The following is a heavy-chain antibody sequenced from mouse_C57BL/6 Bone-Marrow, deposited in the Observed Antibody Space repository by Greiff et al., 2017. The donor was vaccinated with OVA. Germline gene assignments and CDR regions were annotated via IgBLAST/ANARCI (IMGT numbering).Heavy chain of an antibody. J-gene: IGHJ4*01. CDR2: ISSGSSTI. CDR1: GFTFSDYG. CDR3: ASNYGRDYAMDY. Sequence: EVHLVESGGGLVKPGGSLKLSCAASGFTFSDYGMHWVRQAPEKGLEWVAYISSGSSTIYYADTVKGRFTISRDNAKNTLFLQMTSLRSEDTAMYYCASNYGRDYAMDYWGQGTSVTVSS. V-gene: IGHV5-17*01. D-gene: IGHD1-1*01.